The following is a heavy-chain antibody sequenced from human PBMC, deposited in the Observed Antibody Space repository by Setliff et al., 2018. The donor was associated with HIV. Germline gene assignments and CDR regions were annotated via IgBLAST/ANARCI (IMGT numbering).Heavy chain of an antibody. CDR3: ARVASGYDYGWLDP. CDR1: GDSFRSGDYY. V-gene: IGHV3-11*06. Sequence: LSLTCIVSGDSFRSGDYYWAWIRQPPGKGLEWVAHIGSSNHGIHYTASVQGRFTVSRDNAKNTLYLQMNSLRAEDTAVYYCARVASGYDYGWLDPWGQGTLVTVSS. D-gene: IGHD5-12*01. J-gene: IGHJ5*02. CDR2: IGSSNHGI.